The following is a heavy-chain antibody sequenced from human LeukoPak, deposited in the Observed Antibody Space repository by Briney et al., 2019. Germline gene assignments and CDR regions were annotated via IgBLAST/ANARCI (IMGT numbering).Heavy chain of an antibody. D-gene: IGHD6-13*01. Sequence: SETLALTCTVSGGSISSGSYYWTWIRQPAGKGLEWIGRIYTSGSTNYNPSLKSRVTISVDTSKNQFSLKLSSVTAADTAVYYCARSLIAALDAFDIWGQGTMVTVSS. CDR2: IYTSGST. J-gene: IGHJ3*02. CDR3: ARSLIAALDAFDI. CDR1: GGSISSGSYY. V-gene: IGHV4-61*02.